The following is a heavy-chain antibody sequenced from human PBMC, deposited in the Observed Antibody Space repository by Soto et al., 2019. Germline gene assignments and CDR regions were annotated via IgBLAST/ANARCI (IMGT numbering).Heavy chain of an antibody. CDR1: GFTFSSYA. D-gene: IGHD3-10*01. Sequence: QVQLVESGGGVVQPGRSLRLSCAASGFTFSSYAMHWVRQAPGKGLEWVAVISYDGSNKYYADSVKGRFTISRDNSKNTLYLQMNSLGAEDTAVYYCGSSPFGESTGYFDLWGRGTLVTVSS. CDR3: GSSPFGESTGYFDL. V-gene: IGHV3-30-3*01. J-gene: IGHJ2*01. CDR2: ISYDGSNK.